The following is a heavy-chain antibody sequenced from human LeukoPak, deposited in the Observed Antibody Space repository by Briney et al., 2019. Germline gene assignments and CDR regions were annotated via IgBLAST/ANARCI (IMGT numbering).Heavy chain of an antibody. J-gene: IGHJ4*02. CDR3: AGGRGWLTTD. Sequence: GGSLRLSCAASGFSFSAYWMNWFRQAPVKGLEWVAIIKQDGSVKKYVDSVKGRFTISRDNAKTSLYLEMMSLRVEDTAIYYCAGGRGWLTTDWGQGTLVTVSS. D-gene: IGHD6-19*01. CDR1: GFSFSAYW. V-gene: IGHV3-7*01. CDR2: IKQDGSVK.